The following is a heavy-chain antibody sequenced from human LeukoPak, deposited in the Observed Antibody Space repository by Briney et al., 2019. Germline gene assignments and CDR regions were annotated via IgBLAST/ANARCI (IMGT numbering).Heavy chain of an antibody. Sequence: PGGSLRLSCAASGFTFDDYGISWVRQAPGKGLEWVSSISTSSSYIDYADSVRGRFTVSRDNAKNSLYLQMNSLRAEDTAVYYCARGTDFAADWGQGILVTVSS. V-gene: IGHV3-21*01. CDR3: ARGTDFAAD. CDR2: ISTSSSYI. D-gene: IGHD2-15*01. CDR1: GFTFDDYG. J-gene: IGHJ4*02.